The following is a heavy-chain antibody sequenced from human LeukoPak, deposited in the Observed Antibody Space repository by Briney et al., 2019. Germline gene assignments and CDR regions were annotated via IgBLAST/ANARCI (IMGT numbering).Heavy chain of an antibody. Sequence: SETLSLTCTVSGGSISTYYWNWIRQHPGKGLEWIGYIYFSGSINYNRSLKSRVTISVDTSKNQFSLRLNSVTAADTAVYYCARGTGSYFTPYYFDYWGQGTLVTVFS. D-gene: IGHD1-26*01. CDR2: IYFSGSI. CDR1: GGSISTYY. CDR3: ARGTGSYFTPYYFDY. V-gene: IGHV4-59*01. J-gene: IGHJ4*02.